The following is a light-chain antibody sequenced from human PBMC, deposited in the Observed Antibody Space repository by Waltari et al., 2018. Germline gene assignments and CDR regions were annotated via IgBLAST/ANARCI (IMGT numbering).Light chain of an antibody. J-gene: IGKJ4*01. CDR1: QSVSSS. V-gene: IGKV3-15*01. CDR3: QQYFYWPLT. CDR2: GAS. Sequence: EIVLTQSPATLSLSLGERPTLSCRASQSVSSSLAWYQQKPGQAPRLLIYGASSRATDIPDRFSGSGSGTDFTLTISSLEPEDFAVYYCQQYFYWPLTFGGGTKVEIK.